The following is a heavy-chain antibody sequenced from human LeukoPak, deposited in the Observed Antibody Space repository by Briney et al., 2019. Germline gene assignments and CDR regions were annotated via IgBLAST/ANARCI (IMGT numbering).Heavy chain of an antibody. J-gene: IGHJ4*02. CDR1: GGSISSYY. CDR2: INHSGST. D-gene: IGHD5-24*01. CDR3: ARGGATIYY. Sequence: SSETLSLTCTVSGGSISSYYWSWIRQPPGKGLEWIGEINHSGSTNYNPSLKSRVTISVDTSKNPFSLKLSSVTAADTAVYYCARGGATIYYWGQGTLVTVSS. V-gene: IGHV4-34*01.